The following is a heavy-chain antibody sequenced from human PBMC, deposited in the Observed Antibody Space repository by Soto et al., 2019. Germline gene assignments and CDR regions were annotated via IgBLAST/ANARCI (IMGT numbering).Heavy chain of an antibody. V-gene: IGHV4-31*03. CDR1: GGSISSGGYY. Sequence: PSETLSLTCTVSGGSISSGGYYWSWIRQHPGRGLEWIGYIYYSGSTYYNPSLKSRVTISVDTSKNQFSLKLSSVTAADTAVYYCARDSVIGYSGYAFDYWGQGTLVTVSS. CDR3: ARDSVIGYSGYAFDY. CDR2: IYYSGST. J-gene: IGHJ4*02. D-gene: IGHD5-12*01.